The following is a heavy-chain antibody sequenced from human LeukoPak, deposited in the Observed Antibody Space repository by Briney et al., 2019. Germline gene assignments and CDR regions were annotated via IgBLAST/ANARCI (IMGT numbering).Heavy chain of an antibody. CDR3: ARSYSGSYWAHY. D-gene: IGHD1-26*01. Sequence: ASVKVSCKASGYAFTSYYMHWVRQAPGQGLEWMGIISPSGGSTSYAQKFQGRVTMTRDTSTSTVYMELSSLRSEDTAVYYCARSYSGSYWAHYWGQGTLVTVSS. CDR1: GYAFTSYY. J-gene: IGHJ4*02. CDR2: ISPSGGST. V-gene: IGHV1-46*01.